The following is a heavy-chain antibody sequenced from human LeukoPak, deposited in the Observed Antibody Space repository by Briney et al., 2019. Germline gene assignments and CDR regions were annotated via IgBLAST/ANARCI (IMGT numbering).Heavy chain of an antibody. CDR1: GGSISSYY. V-gene: IGHV4-59*01. J-gene: IGHJ4*02. D-gene: IGHD3-22*01. Sequence: SETLSLTCTVSGGSISSYYWSWIRQPPGKGLEWIGYIYYSGSTNYNPSLKSRVTISVDTSKNQFSLKLSSVTAADTTVYYCARDDSSGYDYWGQGTLVTVSS. CDR3: ARDDSSGYDY. CDR2: IYYSGST.